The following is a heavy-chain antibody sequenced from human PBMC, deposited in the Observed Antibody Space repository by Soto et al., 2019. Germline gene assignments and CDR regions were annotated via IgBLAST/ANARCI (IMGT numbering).Heavy chain of an antibody. CDR3: AKDRDYFDY. CDR2: IRGSAGTP. V-gene: IGHV3-23*01. Sequence: GGSLKLSCAASGFTFSNYAMNWVRQAPGKGLEWVASIRGSAGTPYYADSVRGRFTISRDNSKNTLSLQMNSLRVEDTAVYYCAKDRDYFDYWGQGTLVTVSS. CDR1: GFTFSNYA. J-gene: IGHJ4*02.